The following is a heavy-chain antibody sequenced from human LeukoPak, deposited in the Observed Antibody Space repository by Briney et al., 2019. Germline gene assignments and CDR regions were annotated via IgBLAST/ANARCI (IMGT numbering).Heavy chain of an antibody. CDR1: GFTFSSYT. Sequence: GGSLRLSCTASGFTFSSYTMNWVRQAPGKGLEWVSSISSRSSYIYYADSVKGRFTVSRDNAKNSLYLQMNSLRAEDTAVYYCARQGWPPYGGKPLWGQGTLVTVSS. V-gene: IGHV3-21*01. J-gene: IGHJ4*02. D-gene: IGHD4-23*01. CDR3: ARQGWPPYGGKPL. CDR2: ISSRSSYI.